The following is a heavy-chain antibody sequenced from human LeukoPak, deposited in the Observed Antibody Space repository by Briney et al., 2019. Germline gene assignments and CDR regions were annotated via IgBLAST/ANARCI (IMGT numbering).Heavy chain of an antibody. CDR2: INPSAGST. Sequence: GASVKVSCRASGYTFTSHYMHWVRQAPGQGLEWMGIINPSAGSTSYPQKFQGRVTMTRDTSTSTVYMELSSLRSEGTAVYYCAAPGASGFVGNFWSGPLDFWGQGTLVTVSS. V-gene: IGHV1-46*01. J-gene: IGHJ4*02. D-gene: IGHD3-3*01. CDR3: AAPGASGFVGNFWSGPLDF. CDR1: GYTFTSHY.